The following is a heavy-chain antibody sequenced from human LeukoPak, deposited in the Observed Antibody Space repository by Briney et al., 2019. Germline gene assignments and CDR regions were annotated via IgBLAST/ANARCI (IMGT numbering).Heavy chain of an antibody. Sequence: PSETLSLTCAVSCGSISISNWWSWVRQPPGKGVEWIGEIYHSGSTNYNASLKSRVTISVDKSKNQFSLRLNSVTAADTAVYYCARGGYSSSTYYFDYWGQGTLVTVSS. V-gene: IGHV4-4*02. J-gene: IGHJ4*02. CDR1: CGSISISNW. D-gene: IGHD6-13*01. CDR2: IYHSGST. CDR3: ARGGYSSSTYYFDY.